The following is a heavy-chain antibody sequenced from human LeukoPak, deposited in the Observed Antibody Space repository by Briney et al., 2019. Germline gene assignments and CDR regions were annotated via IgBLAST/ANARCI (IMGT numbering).Heavy chain of an antibody. CDR3: AKTYYDSSGPDY. V-gene: IGHV3-11*06. D-gene: IGHD3-22*01. CDR2: ISSSSSYI. CDR1: GFTFSDYY. J-gene: IGHJ4*02. Sequence: GGSLRLSCAASGFTFSDYYMSWIRQAPGKGLEWVSSISSSSSYIYYADSVKGRFTISKDNSKNTLYLQMNSLRAEDTAVYYCAKTYYDSSGPDYWGQGTLVTVSS.